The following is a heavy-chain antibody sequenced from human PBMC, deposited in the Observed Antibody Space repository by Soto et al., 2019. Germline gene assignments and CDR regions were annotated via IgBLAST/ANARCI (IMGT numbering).Heavy chain of an antibody. CDR1: GGTFNNYP. V-gene: IGHV1-69*01. CDR3: ARGRGYSGDDHYYYFDMDV. D-gene: IGHD5-12*01. CDR2: SIPIFGKA. Sequence: QVQLVQSGAEVKKPASSVKVSCKASGGTFNNYPITWVRQAPGEGLEWMGGSIPIFGKANYAQNFKGRVTISVDESTSTAYMELSSVGSEDTAVYYCARGRGYSGDDHYYYFDMDVWGQGTTVTVSS. J-gene: IGHJ6*01.